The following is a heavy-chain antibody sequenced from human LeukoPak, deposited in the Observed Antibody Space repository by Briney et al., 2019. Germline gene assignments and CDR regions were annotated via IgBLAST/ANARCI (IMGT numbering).Heavy chain of an antibody. CDR3: AKLNVEYYEGWESDY. D-gene: IGHD3-22*01. J-gene: IGHJ4*02. V-gene: IGHV3-43D*03. CDR1: GFDFDDFA. Sequence: GGSLRLSCAASGFDFDDFAMHWVRQAPGKGLEWISLVSWDGGSTYYSDSVKGRFTISRDNSKNSLSLQMNSLRAEDTAVYYCAKLNVEYYEGWESDYWGQGTLVTVSS. CDR2: VSWDGGST.